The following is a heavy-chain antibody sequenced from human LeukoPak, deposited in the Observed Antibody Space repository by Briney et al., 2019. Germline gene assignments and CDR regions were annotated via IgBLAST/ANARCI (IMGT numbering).Heavy chain of an antibody. CDR2: ISSSSSNI. D-gene: IGHD1-26*01. CDR1: GFTFSSYS. J-gene: IGHJ3*02. Sequence: GGSLRLSCAASGFTFSSYSMNWVRQAPGKGLEWVSSISSSSSNIYYADSVKGRFTISRDNAKNSLYLQMNSLRVEDTAVYYCARDRRGIGKAFDIWGQGTMVTVSS. CDR3: ARDRRGIGKAFDI. V-gene: IGHV3-21*01.